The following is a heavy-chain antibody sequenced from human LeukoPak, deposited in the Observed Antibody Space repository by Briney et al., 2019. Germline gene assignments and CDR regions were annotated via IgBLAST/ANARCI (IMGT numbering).Heavy chain of an antibody. D-gene: IGHD3-22*01. V-gene: IGHV1-18*01. CDR1: GYSFDRYG. CDR3: ARDFLSYDGSENHFEDTFDI. Sequence: GASVTASCKASGYSFDRYGISWVRQAPGQGLEWLGWIGAFNGNTNYAQNLQGRVTVTADTSTTTAYMELRSLSSDDTAVYYCARDFLSYDGSENHFEDTFDIWGQGTMVTVSS. J-gene: IGHJ3*02. CDR2: IGAFNGNT.